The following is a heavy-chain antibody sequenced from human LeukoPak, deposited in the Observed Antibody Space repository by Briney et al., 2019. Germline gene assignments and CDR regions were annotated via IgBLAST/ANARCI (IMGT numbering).Heavy chain of an antibody. CDR3: ARAHSSSWSHAFDI. Sequence: SETLSLTCTVSGYSISSGYYWGWIRQPPGKGLEWIGSIYHSGSTYYNPSLKSRVTISVDTSKNQFSLKLSSVTAADTAVYYYARAHSSSWSHAFDIWGQGTMVTVSS. V-gene: IGHV4-38-2*02. CDR2: IYHSGST. CDR1: GYSISSGYY. J-gene: IGHJ3*02. D-gene: IGHD6-13*01.